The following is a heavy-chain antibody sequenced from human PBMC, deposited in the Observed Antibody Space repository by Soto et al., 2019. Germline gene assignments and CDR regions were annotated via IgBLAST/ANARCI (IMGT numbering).Heavy chain of an antibody. CDR2: ITGSGGSS. J-gene: IGHJ5*02. D-gene: IGHD3-3*01. Sequence: EVQLLESGGGFIQPGGSLRLSCATSGFTFSSYAMSWVRQAPGKGLEWVASITGSGGSSYHADPVKGRFTISRDNSRSTFLLQMNSLRAEDTSLYFCARYPITARYSDFWRGPPWFYPWGQGMLVTVSS. V-gene: IGHV3-23*01. CDR1: GFTFSSYA. CDR3: ARYPITARYSDFWRGPPWFYP.